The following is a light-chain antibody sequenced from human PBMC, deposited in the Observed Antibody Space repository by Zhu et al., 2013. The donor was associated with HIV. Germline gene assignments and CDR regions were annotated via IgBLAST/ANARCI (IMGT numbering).Light chain of an antibody. CDR2: DAS. CDR1: QSVSSSY. CDR3: QQFNFYPVT. J-gene: IGKJ5*01. V-gene: IGKV3-15*01. Sequence: EIVMTQSPATLSVSPGERATLSCRASQSVSSSYLAWYQQKPGQAPRLLVLDASVRATGVPARFIGSGSGTQFTLTISSLQPEDFATYYCQQFNFYPVTFGQGTRLEIQ.